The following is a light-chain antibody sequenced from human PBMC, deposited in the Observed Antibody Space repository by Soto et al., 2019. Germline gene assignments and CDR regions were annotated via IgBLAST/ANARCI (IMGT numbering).Light chain of an antibody. V-gene: IGKV1-8*01. Sequence: IRMTQSQSSFSASTGDSVIISCRASQGISSYLAWYQQKPGKASKLLIYAASTLQSGVPSRFSGSESETGFTHTISCLQSEDFATYYCQQYYSYPITFGQGTRLEIK. CDR2: AAS. J-gene: IGKJ5*01. CDR1: QGISSY. CDR3: QQYYSYPIT.